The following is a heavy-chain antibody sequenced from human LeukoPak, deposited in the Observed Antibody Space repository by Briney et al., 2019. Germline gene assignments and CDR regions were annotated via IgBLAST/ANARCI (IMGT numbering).Heavy chain of an antibody. CDR1: GFTFSNYA. CDR2: ISRSSTTI. Sequence: GGSLGLSCAASGFTFSNYAMNWVRQAPGKGLEWVSYISRSSTTIYYADSVKGRFTVSRDNAKNSLDLQMNSLRDEDTAVYYCARDHVDGMDVWGQGTTVTVSS. V-gene: IGHV3-48*02. J-gene: IGHJ6*02. CDR3: ARDHVDGMDV.